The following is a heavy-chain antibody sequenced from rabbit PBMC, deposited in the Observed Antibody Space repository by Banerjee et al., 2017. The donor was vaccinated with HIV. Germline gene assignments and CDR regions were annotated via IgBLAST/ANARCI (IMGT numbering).Heavy chain of an antibody. CDR2: IDTGDGST. CDR3: TKDPLASGSSSGDYMPL. CDR1: GIDFSSYYY. J-gene: IGHJ4*01. D-gene: IGHD1-1*01. Sequence: QSLEESGGDLVKPGASLTLTCTASGIDFSSYYYMCWVRQAPGKGLEWIGCIDTGDGSTYYASWVNGRFTISKTSSTTVTLQMTSLTAADTATYFCTKDPLASGSSSGDYMPLWGQGTLVTVS. V-gene: IGHV1S40*01.